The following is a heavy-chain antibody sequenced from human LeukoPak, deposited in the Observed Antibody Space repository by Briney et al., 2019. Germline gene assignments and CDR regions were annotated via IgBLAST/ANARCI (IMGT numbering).Heavy chain of an antibody. V-gene: IGHV3-48*01. CDR2: ISGTSRTI. CDR3: ARGAELYYYMDV. CDR1: GFTFSSYR. J-gene: IGHJ6*03. Sequence: GGSLRLSCAASGFTFSSYRLNWVRQAPGKGLEWVSYISGTSRTIYYADSVKGRFTVSRDNAKNSLYLQMSSLRADDTAVYYCARGAELYYYMDVWGKGTTVTVSS. D-gene: IGHD3-10*01.